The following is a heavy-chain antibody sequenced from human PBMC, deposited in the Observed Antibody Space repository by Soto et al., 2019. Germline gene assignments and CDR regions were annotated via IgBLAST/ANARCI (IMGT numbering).Heavy chain of an antibody. J-gene: IGHJ4*02. Sequence: QVQLVESGGGLVKPGGSQRLSCAASGFTFSDYYMCWIRQAPGKGLEWVSYISSSGATIYYADSVKGRFTISRDNAKNSLYLQMNSLRAEDTAVYYCARENRKLGYCSSTSCPFDYWGQGTLVTVSS. CDR1: GFTFSDYY. V-gene: IGHV3-11*01. D-gene: IGHD2-2*01. CDR3: ARENRKLGYCSSTSCPFDY. CDR2: ISSSGATI.